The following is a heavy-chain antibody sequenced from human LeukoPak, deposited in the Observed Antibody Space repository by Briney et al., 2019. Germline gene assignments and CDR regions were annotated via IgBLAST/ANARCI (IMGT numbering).Heavy chain of an antibody. CDR1: GFTFSSYA. CDR3: ARGVAVAGTTDY. J-gene: IGHJ4*02. Sequence: GGSLRLSCAASGFTFSSYAMSWVRQAPGKGLEWVSAISGSGGSTYYADSVKGRFTISRDNSKNTLYLQMNSLRAEDTAVYYCARGVAVAGTTDYWGQGTLVTVSS. D-gene: IGHD6-19*01. V-gene: IGHV3-23*01. CDR2: ISGSGGST.